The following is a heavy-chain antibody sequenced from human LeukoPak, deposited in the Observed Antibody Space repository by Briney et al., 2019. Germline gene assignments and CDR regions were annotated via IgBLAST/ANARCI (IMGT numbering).Heavy chain of an antibody. Sequence: GGSLRLSCGASGFTFSSYGMHWVRQAPGKGLEWVAFIRYDGGNKYYADSAKGRFTISRDNSKNTLYLQMNSLRAEDTAVYYCAKGGLRTDDAFDIWGQGTMVTVSS. CDR3: AKGGLRTDDAFDI. D-gene: IGHD1-1*01. CDR2: IRYDGGNK. V-gene: IGHV3-30*02. J-gene: IGHJ3*02. CDR1: GFTFSSYG.